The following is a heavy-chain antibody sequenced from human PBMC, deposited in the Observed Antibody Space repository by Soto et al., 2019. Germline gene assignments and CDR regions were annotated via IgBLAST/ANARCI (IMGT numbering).Heavy chain of an antibody. D-gene: IGHD3-22*01. Sequence: ASVKVSFTASGGTFISYAISWVRQAPGQGLEWMGGIIPIFGTANYAQKFQGRVTITADKSTSTAYMELSSLRSEDTAVYYCAIPTDYYDSSGPSVYYYGMDVWGQGTKVTVS. V-gene: IGHV1-69*06. CDR2: IIPIFGTA. CDR1: GGTFISYA. CDR3: AIPTDYYDSSGPSVYYYGMDV. J-gene: IGHJ6*02.